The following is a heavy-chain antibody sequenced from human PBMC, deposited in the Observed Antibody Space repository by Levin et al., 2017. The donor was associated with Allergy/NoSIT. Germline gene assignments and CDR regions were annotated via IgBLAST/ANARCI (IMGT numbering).Heavy chain of an antibody. CDR1: GGTFSSYT. CDR2: IIPILGIA. Sequence: KISCKASGGTFSSYTISWVRQAPGQGLEWMGRIIPILGIANYAQKFQGRVTITADKSTSTAYMELSSLRSEDTAVYYCARGMIRGGGPDYWGQGTLVTVSS. J-gene: IGHJ4*02. D-gene: IGHD3-10*01. V-gene: IGHV1-69*02. CDR3: ARGMIRGGGPDY.